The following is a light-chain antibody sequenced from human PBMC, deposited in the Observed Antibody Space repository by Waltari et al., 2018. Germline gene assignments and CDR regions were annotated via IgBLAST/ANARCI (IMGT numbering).Light chain of an antibody. V-gene: IGKV3-20*01. Sequence: EIVLTQSPGTLSLSPGDRATLSCRASQSVSRTLAWYQQKPGQAPRLLIYDASSRATGIPVRFSGSGSGTDFSLTISRLEPEDFAVYYCQKYGTLPATFGQGTKVEIK. CDR1: QSVSRT. CDR2: DAS. CDR3: QKYGTLPAT. J-gene: IGKJ1*01.